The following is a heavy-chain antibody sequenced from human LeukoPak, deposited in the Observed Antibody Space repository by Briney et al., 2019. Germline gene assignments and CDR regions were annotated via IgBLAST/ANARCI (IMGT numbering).Heavy chain of an antibody. CDR1: GFTFSSYA. J-gene: IGHJ5*02. V-gene: IGHV3-64*01. D-gene: IGHD3-22*01. CDR3: ARGPDDSSGYALLNNWFDP. CDR2: ISSNGGST. Sequence: GGSLRLSCAASGFTFSSYAMHWVRQAPGKGLEYVSAISSNGGSTYYANSVKGRFTISRDNSKNTLYLQMGSLRAEDMAVYYRARGPDDSSGYALLNNWFDPWGQGTLVTVSS.